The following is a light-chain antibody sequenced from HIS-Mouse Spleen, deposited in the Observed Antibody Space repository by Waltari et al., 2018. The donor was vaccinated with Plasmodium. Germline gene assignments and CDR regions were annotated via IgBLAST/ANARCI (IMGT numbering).Light chain of an antibody. CDR1: SSDVGSSNL. Sequence: QSALTQPASVSGSPGPSITISCTGTSSDVGSSNLVSWYQQNPGKAPKLMIYEGSKRPSGVSNRFSGSKSGNTASLTISGLQAEDEADYYCCSYAGSRVFGGGTKLTVL. CDR3: CSYAGSRV. J-gene: IGLJ3*02. V-gene: IGLV2-23*01. CDR2: EGS.